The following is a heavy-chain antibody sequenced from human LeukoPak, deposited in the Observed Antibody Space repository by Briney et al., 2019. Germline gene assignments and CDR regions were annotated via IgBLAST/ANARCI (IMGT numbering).Heavy chain of an antibody. Sequence: ASVKVSCKASDHTFTTYGITWVRQVPGQGLEWMGWISVYNGDTKYAQKFQGRVTLTTETSTSTVYMELRSLKSDDTVVYYCARGDSSGYFIPDYWGQGTLVTVSS. CDR2: ISVYNGDT. J-gene: IGHJ4*02. CDR3: ARGDSSGYFIPDY. CDR1: DHTFTTYG. D-gene: IGHD3-22*01. V-gene: IGHV1-18*01.